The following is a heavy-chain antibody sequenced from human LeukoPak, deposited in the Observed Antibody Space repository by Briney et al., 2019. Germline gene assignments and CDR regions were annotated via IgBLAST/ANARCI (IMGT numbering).Heavy chain of an antibody. CDR3: ARDQGGALDY. Sequence: GGSLRLSCAASGFTFSDYWMAWVRQSPGKGLEWVANIKQDGNERNYVDSVRGRFTISRDNAKSSLFLQMSSLGVDDTAVYYCARDQGGALDYWGQGSLVTVSS. D-gene: IGHD4-17*01. CDR1: GFTFSDYW. CDR2: IKQDGNER. J-gene: IGHJ4*02. V-gene: IGHV3-7*01.